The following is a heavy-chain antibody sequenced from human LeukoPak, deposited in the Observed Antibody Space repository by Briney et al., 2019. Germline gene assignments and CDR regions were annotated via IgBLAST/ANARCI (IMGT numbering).Heavy chain of an antibody. D-gene: IGHD4-23*01. CDR2: IYYSGST. V-gene: IGHV4-59*01. J-gene: IGHJ2*01. Sequence: SETLSFTCTVSGGSISSYYWSWIRQPPGKGLEWIGYIYYSGSTNYNPSLKSRVTISVDTSKNQFSLKLSSVTAADTAVYYCARVDPTVVTSDWYFDLWGRGTLVTVSS. CDR1: GGSISSYY. CDR3: ARVDPTVVTSDWYFDL.